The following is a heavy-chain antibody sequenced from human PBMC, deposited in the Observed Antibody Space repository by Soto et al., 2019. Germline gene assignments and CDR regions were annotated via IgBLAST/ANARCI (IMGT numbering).Heavy chain of an antibody. Sequence: GGSLRLSCAASGFTFSSYGMHWVRQAPGKGLEWVAVIWFDGSNKFYADSVKGRFTISRDNSKNTVSLQMNSLRDEDSAAYYCARDYSNYDRYYYYMDVWGKGTTVTVSS. CDR1: GFTFSSYG. J-gene: IGHJ6*03. V-gene: IGHV3-33*01. D-gene: IGHD4-4*01. CDR3: ARDYSNYDRYYYYMDV. CDR2: IWFDGSNK.